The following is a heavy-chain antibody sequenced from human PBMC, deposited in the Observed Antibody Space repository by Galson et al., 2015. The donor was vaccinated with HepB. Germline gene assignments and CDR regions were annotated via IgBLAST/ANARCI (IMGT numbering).Heavy chain of an antibody. D-gene: IGHD1-14*01. V-gene: IGHV3-21*01. CDR2: ISSSSSYI. CDR3: ARAVTAARLGWFDP. J-gene: IGHJ5*02. Sequence: SLRLSCAASGFNFSNYAMNWVRQAPGKGLEWVSSISSSSSYIYYADSVKGRFTISRDNAKNSLYLQMNSLRAEDTAVYYCARAVTAARLGWFDPWGQGTLVTVSS. CDR1: GFNFSNYA.